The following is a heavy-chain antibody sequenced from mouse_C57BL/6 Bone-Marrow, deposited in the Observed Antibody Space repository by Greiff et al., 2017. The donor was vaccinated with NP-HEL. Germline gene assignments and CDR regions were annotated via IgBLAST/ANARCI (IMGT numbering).Heavy chain of an antibody. Sequence: VQLQQSGAELVRPGASVKLSCTASSFNIKDDYMHWVKQRPEQGLEWIGWIDPENGDTEYASKFQGKATITADTSSNTAYLQLSSLTSEDTAVYYCTTPYYYGHYFDYWGQGTTLTVSS. CDR1: SFNIKDDY. V-gene: IGHV14-4*01. D-gene: IGHD1-1*01. CDR3: TTPYYYGHYFDY. CDR2: IDPENGDT. J-gene: IGHJ2*01.